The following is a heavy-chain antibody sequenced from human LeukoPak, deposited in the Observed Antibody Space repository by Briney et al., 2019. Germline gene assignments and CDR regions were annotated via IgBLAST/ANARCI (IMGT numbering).Heavy chain of an antibody. Sequence: GGSLRLSCAASGFTFSSYGMHWVRQAPGKGLEWVAVISYGGSNKYYADSVKGRFTISRDNSKNTLYLQMNSLRAEDTAVYYCAKSGYVDYGDYVRIKYFDYWGQGTLVTVSS. V-gene: IGHV3-30*18. D-gene: IGHD4-17*01. CDR3: AKSGYVDYGDYVRIKYFDY. J-gene: IGHJ4*02. CDR1: GFTFSSYG. CDR2: ISYGGSNK.